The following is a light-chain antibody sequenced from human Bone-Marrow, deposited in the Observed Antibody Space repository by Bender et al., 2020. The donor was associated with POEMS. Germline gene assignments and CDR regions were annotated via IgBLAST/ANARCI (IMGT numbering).Light chain of an antibody. CDR2: SDN. J-gene: IGLJ3*02. CDR1: NSNIGTNA. CDR3: AAWEAGLSGGV. Sequence: QSVLTQPPSASGTPGQRVTISCSGSNSNIGTNAVNWYQQFPGTAPKLLIYSDNQRPSGVPDRFYAFKAGTSASLAISGLPSEDEADYYCAAWEAGLSGGVFGGGTKLTVL. V-gene: IGLV1-44*01.